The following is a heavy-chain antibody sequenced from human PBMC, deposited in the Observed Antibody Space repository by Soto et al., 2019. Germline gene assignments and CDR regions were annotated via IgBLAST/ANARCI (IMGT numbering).Heavy chain of an antibody. CDR3: ARGGHPYYILTDYSAPLDY. D-gene: IGHD3-9*01. V-gene: IGHV3-74*01. Sequence: GASLRLSCAASGFTFSSYWMNCVRQAPGKGLVWVSRINRDGSITSYADSGNGRFTISIDNAKNTLFLQMSSLRAEDTAGYYCARGGHPYYILTDYSAPLDYWGQGTLVTVSS. CDR2: INRDGSIT. CDR1: GFTFSSYW. J-gene: IGHJ4*02.